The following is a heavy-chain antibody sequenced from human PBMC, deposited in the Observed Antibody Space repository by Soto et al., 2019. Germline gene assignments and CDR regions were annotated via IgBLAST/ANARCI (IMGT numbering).Heavy chain of an antibody. CDR1: GGSISSGGYY. J-gene: IGHJ2*01. Sequence: QVQLQESGPGLVKPSQTLSLTCTVSGGSISSGGYYWSWIRQHPGKGLEWIGYIYYSGSTYYNPSLQSRVTISVEPSKNQFSLKLSSVTAADTAVYYCARAGGNSLYFDLWGRGTLVTVSS. CDR2: IYYSGST. CDR3: ARAGGNSLYFDL. D-gene: IGHD2-21*02. V-gene: IGHV4-31*03.